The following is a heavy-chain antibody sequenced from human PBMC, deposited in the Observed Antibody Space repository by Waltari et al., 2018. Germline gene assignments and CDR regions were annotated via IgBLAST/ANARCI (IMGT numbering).Heavy chain of an antibody. CDR2: IIPIFGTA. CDR3: ASAGYSGYDWEGPFDY. Sequence: QVQLVQSGAEVKKPGSSVKVSCQASGGTFSSYAISWVRQAPGQGLEWMGGIIPIFGTANYAQKFQGRVTITADESTSTAYMELSSLRSEDTAVYYCASAGYSGYDWEGPFDYWGQGTLVTVSS. V-gene: IGHV1-69*01. CDR1: GGTFSSYA. J-gene: IGHJ4*02. D-gene: IGHD5-12*01.